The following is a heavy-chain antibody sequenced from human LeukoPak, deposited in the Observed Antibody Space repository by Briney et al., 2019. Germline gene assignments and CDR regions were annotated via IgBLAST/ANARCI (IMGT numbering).Heavy chain of an antibody. CDR3: ARWAVAAYDAFDI. Sequence: ASVKVSCKASGYTFTSYGISWVRQAPGQGLEWMGWISAYNGNTNYAQKLQGRVTMTTDTSTSTAYRELRSLRSDDTAVYYCARWAVAAYDAFDIWGQGTMVTVSS. J-gene: IGHJ3*02. D-gene: IGHD6-19*01. CDR1: GYTFTSYG. V-gene: IGHV1-18*01. CDR2: ISAYNGNT.